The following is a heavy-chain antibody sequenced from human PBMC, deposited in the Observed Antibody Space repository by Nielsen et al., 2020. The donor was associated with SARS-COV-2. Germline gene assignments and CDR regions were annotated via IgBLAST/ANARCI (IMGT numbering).Heavy chain of an antibody. Sequence: GESLKISCSASGFTFSSTWMHWVRQAPGKGLVWVSRINSDGSSTSYADSVKGRFTISRDNAKNTLYLQMNSLRAEDTAVYYCARAGAKTEYYYYYGMDVWGQGTTVTVSS. J-gene: IGHJ6*02. V-gene: IGHV3-74*01. D-gene: IGHD1-26*01. CDR3: ARAGAKTEYYYYYGMDV. CDR1: GFTFSSTW. CDR2: INSDGSST.